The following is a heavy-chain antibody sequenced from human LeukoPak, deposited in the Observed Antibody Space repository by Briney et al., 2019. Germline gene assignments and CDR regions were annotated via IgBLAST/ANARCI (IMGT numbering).Heavy chain of an antibody. Sequence: ASVKVSCKASGYTFTIYDINWVRQATGQGLEWMGWMNPNSGNTGYAQKFQGRVTMTSNTSISTAYMELSSLRSEDTAVYYCARADCYYDFWSGYYYYYYYYMDVWGKGTTVTVSS. CDR2: MNPNSGNT. J-gene: IGHJ6*03. CDR3: ARADCYYDFWSGYYYYYYYYMDV. V-gene: IGHV1-8*01. CDR1: GYTFTIYD. D-gene: IGHD3-3*01.